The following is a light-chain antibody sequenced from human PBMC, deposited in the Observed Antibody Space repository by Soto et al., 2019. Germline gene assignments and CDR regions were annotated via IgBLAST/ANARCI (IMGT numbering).Light chain of an antibody. CDR3: QQYNSWPLT. Sequence: DIVLTQSPGTLSLSPGERATLSCSASHSITSTFLAWYQQKPGQAPRLLIYDASNRATGVPPRFSGSGSGTDFTLTISSLEPEDFAVYYCQQYNSWPLTFGGGTKVDIK. V-gene: IGKV3-20*01. CDR1: HSITSTF. CDR2: DAS. J-gene: IGKJ4*01.